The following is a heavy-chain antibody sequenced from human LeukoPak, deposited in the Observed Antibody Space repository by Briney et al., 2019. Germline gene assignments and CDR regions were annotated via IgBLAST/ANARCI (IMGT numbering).Heavy chain of an antibody. CDR3: AKDRGSTVTIWFDS. Sequence: GGSLRLSCAASAFRFSSCAMHRVRKAPGKGLEWVLSISGSGGSTYYADSVKGRFTISRDNSKNTLYLQMNSLRAEDTAVYHCAKDRGSTVTIWFDSWGQGTRVTVSS. CDR1: AFRFSSCA. D-gene: IGHD4-17*01. J-gene: IGHJ5*01. V-gene: IGHV3-23*01. CDR2: ISGSGGST.